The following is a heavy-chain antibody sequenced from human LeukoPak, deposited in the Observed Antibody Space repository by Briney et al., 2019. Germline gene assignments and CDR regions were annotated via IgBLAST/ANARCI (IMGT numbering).Heavy chain of an antibody. V-gene: IGHV3-53*01. Sequence: GGSLRLSSAASGFTVITNDMTWVRQAPGKGLEWVSVLYGDGNTKYADSVQGRFTISRDNSKNTLYLEMNSLSPDDTAVYYCARGVEPLAANTLAYWGQGTLVTVSS. CDR1: GFTVITND. CDR2: LYGDGNT. CDR3: ARGVEPLAANTLAY. D-gene: IGHD1-14*01. J-gene: IGHJ4*02.